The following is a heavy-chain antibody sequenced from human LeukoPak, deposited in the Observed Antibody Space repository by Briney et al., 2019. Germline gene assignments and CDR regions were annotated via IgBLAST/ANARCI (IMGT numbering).Heavy chain of an antibody. CDR1: GFTFSSYS. CDR2: ISSSSSYI. V-gene: IGHV3-21*01. Sequence: GGSLRLSCAASGFTFSSYSMNWVRQAPGKGLEWVSSISSSSSYIYYADSVKGRFTISRDDAENSLYLQMDSLRAEDTAVYYCARSINGAYDLWGQGALVTVSS. D-gene: IGHD5-12*01. J-gene: IGHJ4*02. CDR3: ARSINGAYDL.